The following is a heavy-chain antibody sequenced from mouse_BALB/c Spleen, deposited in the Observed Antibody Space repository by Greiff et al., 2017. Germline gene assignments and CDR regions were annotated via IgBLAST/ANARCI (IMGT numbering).Heavy chain of an antibody. Sequence: EVKLVESGADLVKPGGSLKLSCAASGFTFSSYGMSWVRQTPDKRLEWVATISSGGSYTYYPDSVKGRFTISRDNAKNTLYMQVSSLKSEDTAMYSCARHETAVVATEHYFDYWGQGTTLTVSS. J-gene: IGHJ2*01. CDR1: GFTFSSYG. V-gene: IGHV5-6*01. CDR3: ARHETAVVATEHYFDY. CDR2: ISSGGSYT. D-gene: IGHD1-1*01.